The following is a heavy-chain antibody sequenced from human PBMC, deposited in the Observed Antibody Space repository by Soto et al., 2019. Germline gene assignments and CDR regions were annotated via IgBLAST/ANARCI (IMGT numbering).Heavy chain of an antibody. V-gene: IGHV1-8*01. CDR1: GYTFTSYD. J-gene: IGHJ6*02. CDR2: MSPNSGAT. D-gene: IGHD2-8*01. CDR3: ARGVDNGVDV. Sequence: QVQLVQSGAEVTKPGASVKVSCKASGYTFTSYDINWVRQATGQGLEWMGWMSPNSGATGYAQKFQGRVTMTRDTSISTVYMELSNLKSEDTAIYYCARGVDNGVDVWGQGSTVTVSS.